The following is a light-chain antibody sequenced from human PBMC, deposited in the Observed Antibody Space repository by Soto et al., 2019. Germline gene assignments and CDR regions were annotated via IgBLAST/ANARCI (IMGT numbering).Light chain of an antibody. V-gene: IGKV3-15*01. CDR2: GAS. Sequence: EIVMTQSPATLSVSPGERATFSCRASQSVSSNLAWYQQKPGQAPRLLIYGASTRATGIPDRFSGSGSGTDFTLTISSLEPEDFAVYYCQQYNNWPRTFGQGTKV. CDR3: QQYNNWPRT. J-gene: IGKJ1*01. CDR1: QSVSSN.